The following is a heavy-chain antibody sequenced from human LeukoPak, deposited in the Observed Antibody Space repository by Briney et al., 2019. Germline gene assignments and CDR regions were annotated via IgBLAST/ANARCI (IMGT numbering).Heavy chain of an antibody. J-gene: IGHJ3*02. V-gene: IGHV4-59*12. CDR2: IYYSGST. D-gene: IGHD3-22*01. CDR1: GGSISSYY. CDR3: ARDRGYYDTSGYYGDAFDI. Sequence: SETLSLTCTVSGGSISSYYWSRIRQPPGKGLEWIGYIYYSGSTNYNPSLKSRVTISVDTSKNQFSLNLTSVTAADTAVYYCARDRGYYDTSGYYGDAFDIWGQGTKVTVSS.